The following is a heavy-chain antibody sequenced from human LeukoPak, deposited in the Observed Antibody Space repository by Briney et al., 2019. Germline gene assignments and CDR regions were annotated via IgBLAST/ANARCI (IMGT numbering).Heavy chain of an antibody. Sequence: SETLSLTWSVSAGSISSSSYYWGWIRQAPGKGLEWIGYIYYSGSTNINPSLKSRVTISVDTSKNQFSLKLSSVTAADTAVYYCARHFVDSGSSNFDYWGQGTLVTVSS. V-gene: IGHV4-61*05. CDR2: IYYSGST. D-gene: IGHD1-26*01. J-gene: IGHJ4*02. CDR3: ARHFVDSGSSNFDY. CDR1: AGSISSSSYY.